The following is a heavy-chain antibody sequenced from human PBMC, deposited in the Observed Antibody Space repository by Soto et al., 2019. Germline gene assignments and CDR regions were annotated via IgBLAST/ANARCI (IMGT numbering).Heavy chain of an antibody. D-gene: IGHD2-2*01. CDR1: GYTFTSYG. CDR3: ARDIGDIVVVPTFDP. CDR2: ISAYNGIT. J-gene: IGHJ5*02. V-gene: IGHV1-18*01. Sequence: ASVKVSCKASGYTFTSYGISWVRQAPGQGLEWMGWISAYNGITNYAQKLQGRVTMTTDTSTSTAYVELRSLRSDDTAVYYCARDIGDIVVVPTFDPWGQGTLVTVSS.